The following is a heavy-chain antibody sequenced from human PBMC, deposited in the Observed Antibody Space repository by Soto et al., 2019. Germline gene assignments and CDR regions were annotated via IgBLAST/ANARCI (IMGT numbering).Heavy chain of an antibody. CDR3: GRDRPLGLVGIIDYSWFDP. CDR2: ISGYDGKT. J-gene: IGHJ5*02. CDR1: GYTFTSYG. V-gene: IGHV1-18*04. Sequence: ASVKVSCKASGYTFTSYGITWVRQAPGQGLEWMGWISGYDGKTKYAQKLQGRVTMTTDTSTSTVYMDLKSLTSDDTAFYYCGRDRPLGLVGIIDYSWFDPWGQGTLVPVSS. D-gene: IGHD1-1*01.